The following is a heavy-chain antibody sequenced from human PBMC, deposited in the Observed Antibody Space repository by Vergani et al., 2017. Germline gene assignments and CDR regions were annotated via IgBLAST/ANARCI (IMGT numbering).Heavy chain of an antibody. D-gene: IGHD3-9*01. CDR2: IWYDGSNK. CDR3: AKDVEDYDILTGYYMGGMDY. J-gene: IGHJ4*02. Sequence: QVQLVESGGGVVQPGRSLRLSCAASGFTFSSYGMHWVRQAPGKGLEWVAVIWYDGSNKYYADSVKGRFTISRDNSKNTLYLQMNSLRAEDTAVYYCAKDVEDYDILTGYYMGGMDYWGQGTLVTVSS. V-gene: IGHV3-33*06. CDR1: GFTFSSYG.